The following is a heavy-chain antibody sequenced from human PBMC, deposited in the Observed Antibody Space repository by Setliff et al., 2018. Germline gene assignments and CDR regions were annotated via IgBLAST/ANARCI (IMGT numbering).Heavy chain of an antibody. Sequence: SETLSLTCAVSGYSITSGYYWGWIRQPPGKGLEWIGSLYHSGSTYYNPSLKSRVTISLDTSKNQFSLKLNSVTAADTAVYYCAGLTSGNSHFDYWGQGTLVTVS. CDR3: AGLTSGNSHFDY. V-gene: IGHV4-38-2*01. J-gene: IGHJ4*02. CDR2: LYHSGST. CDR1: GYSITSGYY. D-gene: IGHD1-26*01.